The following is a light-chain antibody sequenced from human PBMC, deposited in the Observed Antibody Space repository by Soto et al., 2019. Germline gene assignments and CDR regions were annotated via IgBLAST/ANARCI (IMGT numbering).Light chain of an antibody. CDR3: SSYTSKSSLI. J-gene: IGLJ2*01. CDR2: EVR. V-gene: IGLV2-14*01. Sequence: QSVLTQPASVSGSPGQSITISCAGTMRDVGAYNLVSWYQQHPGRAPQLIIYEVRNRPSGISFRFSGSKSGNTASLTISGLQAEDEADYHCSSYTSKSSLIFGGGTKVTVL. CDR1: MRDVGAYNL.